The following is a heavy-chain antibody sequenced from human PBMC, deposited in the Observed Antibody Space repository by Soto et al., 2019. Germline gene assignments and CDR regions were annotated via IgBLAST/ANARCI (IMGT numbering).Heavy chain of an antibody. D-gene: IGHD6-19*01. V-gene: IGHV1-3*01. CDR3: ARGVAGPLHWFDP. CDR1: GYTFTSYA. Sequence: GASVKVSCEASGYTFTSYAMHWVRQAPGQRLEWMGWINAGNGNTKYSQKFQGRVTITRDTSASTAYMELSSLRSEDTAVYYCARGVAGPLHWFDPWGQGTLVTVSS. CDR2: INAGNGNT. J-gene: IGHJ5*02.